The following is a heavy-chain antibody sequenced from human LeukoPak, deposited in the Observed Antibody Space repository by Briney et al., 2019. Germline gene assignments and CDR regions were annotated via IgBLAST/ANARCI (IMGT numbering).Heavy chain of an antibody. Sequence: GGSLRLSCAASGFTFSSYSMNWVRQALGKGLEWVSSISSSSSYIYYADSVKGRFTISRDNAKNSLYLQTNSLRAEDTAVYYCARSVPYSGYDYDYWGQGTLVTVSS. CDR1: GFTFSSYS. D-gene: IGHD5-12*01. CDR3: ARSVPYSGYDYDY. V-gene: IGHV3-21*01. CDR2: ISSSSSYI. J-gene: IGHJ4*02.